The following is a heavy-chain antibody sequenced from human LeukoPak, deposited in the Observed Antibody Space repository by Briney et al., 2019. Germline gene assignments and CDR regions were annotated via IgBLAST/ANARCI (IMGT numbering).Heavy chain of an antibody. CDR1: GGSFSGYY. Sequence: SETLSLTCAVYGGSFSGYYWSWIRQPPGKGLEWIGEINHSGSTNYNPSLESRVTISVDTSKNQFSLKLSSVTAADTAVYYCARGRSLWSLRGLDYWGQGTLVTVSS. J-gene: IGHJ4*02. D-gene: IGHD3-10*01. CDR3: ARGRSLWSLRGLDY. CDR2: INHSGST. V-gene: IGHV4-34*01.